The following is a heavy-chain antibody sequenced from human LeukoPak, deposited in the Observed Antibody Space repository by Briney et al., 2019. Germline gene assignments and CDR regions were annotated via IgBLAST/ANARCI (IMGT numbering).Heavy chain of an antibody. CDR2: INHSGST. CDR1: GGSFSGYY. D-gene: IGHD3-3*01. CDR3: GRGRITIFGVVRGPRYFDY. J-gene: IGHJ4*02. Sequence: SETLSLTCAVYGGSFSGYYWSWIRQPPGKGLEWIGEINHSGSTNYNPSLKSRVTISVDTSKNQFSLKLSSVTAADTAVYYCGRGRITIFGVVRGPRYFDYWGQGTLVTVSS. V-gene: IGHV4-34*01.